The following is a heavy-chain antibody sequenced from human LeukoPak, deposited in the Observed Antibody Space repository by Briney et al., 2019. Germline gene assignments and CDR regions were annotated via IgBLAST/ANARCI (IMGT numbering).Heavy chain of an antibody. J-gene: IGHJ6*02. CDR2: IYYSGST. V-gene: IGHV4-59*01. CDR1: GGSISSYY. CDR3: ARDYYYGMDV. Sequence: SETLSLTCTVSGGSISSYYWSWIRQPPGKGLEWIGYIYYSGSTNYNPSLKSRVTISVDTSKNQFSLKLSSVTAADTAVYYCARDYYYGMDVWGQGTTVTVSS.